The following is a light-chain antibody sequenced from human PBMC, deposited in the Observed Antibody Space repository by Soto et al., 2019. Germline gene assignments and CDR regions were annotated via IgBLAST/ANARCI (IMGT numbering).Light chain of an antibody. CDR1: QSVSSY. CDR3: QQYNNWPPLT. CDR2: GAS. J-gene: IGKJ4*01. V-gene: IGKV3-15*01. Sequence: EIVMTQSPATLSVSPGERATLSCRASQSVSSYLAWYQQKPGQAPRLLIYGASTRATGIPARFSGSRSGTTFTLTNISLQSEDFAVFYCQQYNNWPPLTFGGGTKVEIK.